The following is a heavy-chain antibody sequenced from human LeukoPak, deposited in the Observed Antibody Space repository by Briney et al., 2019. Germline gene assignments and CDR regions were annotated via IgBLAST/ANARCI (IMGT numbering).Heavy chain of an antibody. CDR3: ARGGSCSGGNCKYTRKEIDY. V-gene: IGHV3-74*01. J-gene: IGHJ4*02. CDR2: INSDGSST. Sequence: GGSLRLSCGASGFAFGTYWMHWVRQAPGKGLVWVSGINSDGSSTTYADSVKGRFTISRDNAKNTLYLQMNSLRVEDTAIYYCARGGSCSGGNCKYTRKEIDYWGQGTLVTVSS. D-gene: IGHD2-15*01. CDR1: GFAFGTYW.